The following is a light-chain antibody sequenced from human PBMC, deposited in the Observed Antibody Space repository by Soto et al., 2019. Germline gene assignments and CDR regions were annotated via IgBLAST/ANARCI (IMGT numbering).Light chain of an antibody. Sequence: QPVLTQSPSASASLGASVKLTCTLSTEHSTYAIAWHQQQPEKGPRYLMRLNSDGSHSKGDEIPDRFSGSSSGAERYLTISSLQSEDEADYYCQTWGTGISVFGGGTKLTVL. CDR2: LNSDGSH. J-gene: IGLJ3*02. CDR3: QTWGTGISV. V-gene: IGLV4-69*01. CDR1: TEHSTYA.